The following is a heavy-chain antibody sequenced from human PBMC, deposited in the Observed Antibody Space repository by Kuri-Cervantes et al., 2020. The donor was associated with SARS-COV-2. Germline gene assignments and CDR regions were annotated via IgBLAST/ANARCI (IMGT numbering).Heavy chain of an antibody. Sequence: LRLSCTVSGCPISSGDYYGSWIRQPPGKGLEWIGYIYYSGSTYYNPYLKIRVTISVDTSKNQFSRKLSSVTAADTAVYYFARVLWSGSASRSRGPEYYFDYWGQGTLVTVSS. CDR3: ARVLWSGSASRSRGPEYYFDY. V-gene: IGHV4-30-4*01. CDR2: IYYSGST. J-gene: IGHJ4*02. D-gene: IGHD3-3*01. CDR1: GCPISSGDYY.